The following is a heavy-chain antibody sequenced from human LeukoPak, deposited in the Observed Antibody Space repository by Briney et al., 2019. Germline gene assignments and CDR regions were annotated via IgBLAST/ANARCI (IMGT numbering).Heavy chain of an antibody. J-gene: IGHJ4*02. CDR1: GFTFSSYW. Sequence: GGSLRLSSAASGFTFSSYWMSWVRQAPGKGLEWVANIKQDGSEKYYVDSVKGRFTISRDNAKNSLYLQMNSLRAEDTAVYYCARDFPGTDAGCFDYWGQGTLVTVSS. V-gene: IGHV3-7*01. CDR3: ARDFPGTDAGCFDY. CDR2: IKQDGSEK. D-gene: IGHD6-13*01.